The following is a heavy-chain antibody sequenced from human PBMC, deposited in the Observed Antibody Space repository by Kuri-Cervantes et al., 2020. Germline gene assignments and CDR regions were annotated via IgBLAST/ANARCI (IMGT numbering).Heavy chain of an antibody. V-gene: IGHV3-23*01. J-gene: IGHJ5*01. Sequence: GESLKISCAASGFTFSSYAMSWVRQAPGKGLEWVSSISGSGGTKYYADSVKGRFTISRNNSKNTLYLQMSSLRAEDTAVYYCAKDDFQWWFDSWGQGTLVTVSS. CDR2: ISGSGGTK. D-gene: IGHD3/OR15-3a*01. CDR1: GFTFSSYA. CDR3: AKDDFQWWFDS.